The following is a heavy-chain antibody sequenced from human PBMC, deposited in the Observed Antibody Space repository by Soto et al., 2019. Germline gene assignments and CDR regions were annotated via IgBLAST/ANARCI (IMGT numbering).Heavy chain of an antibody. D-gene: IGHD3-3*01. Sequence: PCGSLRHSGAAAGFTGIGDGRSWIRQDPGKGLEWVSAISVSGGSTYYADSVKGRFTISRDNSKNTLYLQMNSLRAEDTAVYYWANVSQYSDFWSGPIDRRGQGTLVTISX. CDR3: ANVSQYSDFWSGPIDR. CDR2: ISVSGGST. CDR1: GFTGIGDG. V-gene: IGHV3-23*01. J-gene: IGHJ5*02.